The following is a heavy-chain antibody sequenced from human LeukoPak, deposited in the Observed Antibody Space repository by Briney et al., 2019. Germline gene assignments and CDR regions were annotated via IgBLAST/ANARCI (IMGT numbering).Heavy chain of an antibody. CDR1: GGSFSGYY. CDR3: ARLTTPNEYYFDY. J-gene: IGHJ4*02. D-gene: IGHD4-11*01. Sequence: SETLSLTCAVYGGSFSGYYWSWIRQPPGKGLEWIGEINHSGSTNYNPSLKSRVTISVDTSKNQFSLKLSSVTAADTAVYYCARLTTPNEYYFDYWGQGTLVTVSS. CDR2: INHSGST. V-gene: IGHV4-34*01.